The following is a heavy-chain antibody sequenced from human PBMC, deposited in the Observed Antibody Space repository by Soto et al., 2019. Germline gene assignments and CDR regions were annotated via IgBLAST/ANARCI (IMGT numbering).Heavy chain of an antibody. CDR3: ATGGGMILISSGWSRWCFDP. CDR2: FDPEDGET. J-gene: IGHJ5*02. CDR1: GYTLTELS. Sequence: ASVKVSCKVSGYTLTELSMHWVRQAPGKGLEWMGGFDPEDGETIYAQKFQGRVTMTEDTSTDTAYMELSSLRSEDTAVYYCATGGGMILISSGWSRWCFDPWGQGPLVPSPQ. D-gene: IGHD6-19*01. V-gene: IGHV1-24*01.